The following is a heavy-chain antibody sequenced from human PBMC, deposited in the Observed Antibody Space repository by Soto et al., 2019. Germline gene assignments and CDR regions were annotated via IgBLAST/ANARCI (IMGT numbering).Heavy chain of an antibody. V-gene: IGHV1-18*01. CDR1: GYNFTSYG. Sequence: QVQLVQSGAEVKKPGASVKVSCKASGYNFTSYGISWVRQAPGQGLEWMGWISTYNGNTNYAQKLQGRVTMTTDTSTSTACMELRSLRFDDTAVYFCARDTSTSWYREYLQHWGQGTLVTVSS. CDR2: ISTYNGNT. D-gene: IGHD2-2*01. J-gene: IGHJ1*01. CDR3: ARDTSTSWYREYLQH.